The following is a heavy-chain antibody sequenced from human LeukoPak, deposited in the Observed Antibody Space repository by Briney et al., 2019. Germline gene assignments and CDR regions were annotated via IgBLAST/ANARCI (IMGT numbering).Heavy chain of an antibody. CDR3: AKEDLGHYDILTGSPLG. CDR1: GFTFSSYG. CDR2: IRYDGSNK. Sequence: GALRLSCAASGFTFSSYGMHWVRQAPGKGLEWVAFIRYDGSNKYYADSVKGRFTISRDNSKNTLYLQMNSLRAEDTAVYYCAKEDLGHYDILTGSPLGWGQGTMVTVSS. J-gene: IGHJ3*01. D-gene: IGHD3-9*01. V-gene: IGHV3-30*02.